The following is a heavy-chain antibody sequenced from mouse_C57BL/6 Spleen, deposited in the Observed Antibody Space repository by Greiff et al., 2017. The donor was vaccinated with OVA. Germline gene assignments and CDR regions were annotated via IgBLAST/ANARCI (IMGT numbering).Heavy chain of an antibody. J-gene: IGHJ4*01. D-gene: IGHD2-3*01. V-gene: IGHV1-9*01. CDR1: GYTFTGYW. Sequence: QVQLQQSGAELMKPGASVKLSCKATGYTFTGYWIEWVKQRPGHGLEWIGEILPGSGSTNYNEKFKGKATFTADTSSNTAYMQLSSLTTEDSALYSGARSWALYYYAMDYWGQGTSVTVSS. CDR2: ILPGSGST. CDR3: ARSWALYYYAMDY.